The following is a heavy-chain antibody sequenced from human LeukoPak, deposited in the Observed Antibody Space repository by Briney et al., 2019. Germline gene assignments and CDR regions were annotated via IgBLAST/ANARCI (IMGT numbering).Heavy chain of an antibody. V-gene: IGHV1-46*01. CDR3: ARAGGASDSSGWYVFDY. D-gene: IGHD6-19*01. CDR1: GYTFTRYY. Sequence: ASVKVSCKASGYTFTRYYMHWVRQAPGQGLEWMGIINPSGGSTSYAQKFQGRVTMTRDTSTSTVYMELSSLRSDDTAVYYCARAGGASDSSGWYVFDYWGQGTLVTVSS. J-gene: IGHJ4*02. CDR2: INPSGGST.